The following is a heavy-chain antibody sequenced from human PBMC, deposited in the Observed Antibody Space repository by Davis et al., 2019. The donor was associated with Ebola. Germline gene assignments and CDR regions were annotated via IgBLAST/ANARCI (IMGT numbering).Heavy chain of an antibody. CDR2: IWYDGSNK. D-gene: IGHD2-2*01. Sequence: GGSLRLSCAASGFTFSSYGMHWVRQAPGKGLEWVAVIWYDGSNKYYADSVKGRFTISRDNSKNTLYLQMNSLRAEDTAVYYCAKEFGEDIVVVPAAPDYWGQGTLVTVSS. V-gene: IGHV3-30*02. CDR3: AKEFGEDIVVVPAAPDY. J-gene: IGHJ4*02. CDR1: GFTFSSYG.